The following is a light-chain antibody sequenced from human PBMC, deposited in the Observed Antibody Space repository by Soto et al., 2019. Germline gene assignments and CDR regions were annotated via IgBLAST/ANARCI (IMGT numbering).Light chain of an antibody. J-gene: IGKJ5*01. CDR1: QGISTY. CDR2: AAS. CDR3: QPSYGTPIN. Sequence: DIQMTQSPSSLSASVGDRVTITCRASQGISTYLNWYHQKPGKAPKLLIYAASSLQSGVPSRFSGSGSETDFTLTITRLQPEDFATYYCQPSYGTPINFGQGTRLEIK. V-gene: IGKV1-39*01.